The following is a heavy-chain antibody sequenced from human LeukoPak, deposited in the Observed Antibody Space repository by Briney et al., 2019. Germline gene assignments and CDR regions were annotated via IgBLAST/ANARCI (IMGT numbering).Heavy chain of an antibody. J-gene: IGHJ4*02. CDR3: ARDTLGEGEDANYAVYYFDY. V-gene: IGHV3-7*01. CDR1: GFTFSTYY. CDR2: IKQDGNEK. Sequence: PGGFLRLSCAASGFTFSTYYMSWVRQAPGTGLEWVANIKQDGNEKYYADSVKGRFTISRDNGKNSLDLQMNSLRADDTAFYYCARDTLGEGEDANYAVYYFDYWGQGTVVTVSS. D-gene: IGHD4/OR15-4a*01.